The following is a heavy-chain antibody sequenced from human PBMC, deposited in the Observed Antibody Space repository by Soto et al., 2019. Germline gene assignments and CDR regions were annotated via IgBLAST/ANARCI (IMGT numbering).Heavy chain of an antibody. J-gene: IGHJ5*02. D-gene: IGHD3-22*01. CDR3: ARAGAYYYDSSGSRWFDP. V-gene: IGHV4-38-2*01. CDR1: GYSISSGYY. Sequence: LSLTCAVSGYSISSGYYWGWIRQPPGKGLEWIGSIYHSGSTYYNPSLKSRVTISVDTSKNQFSLKLSSVTAADTAVYYCARAGAYYYDSSGSRWFDPWGQGTLVTVSS. CDR2: IYHSGST.